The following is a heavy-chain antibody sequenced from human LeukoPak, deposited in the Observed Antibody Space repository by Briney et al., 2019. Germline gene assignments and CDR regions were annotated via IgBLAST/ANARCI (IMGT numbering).Heavy chain of an antibody. D-gene: IGHD3-22*01. CDR2: IYYSGST. CDR1: GGSISSGVYY. J-gene: IGHJ3*02. V-gene: IGHV4-30-4*08. Sequence: SETLSLTCTVSGGSISSGVYYWSWIRQPPGKGLEWIGYIYYSGSTYYNPSLKSRVTISVDTSKNQFSLKLSSVTAADTAVYYCASFNYYDSSGYYYVLEAFDIWGQGTMVTVSS. CDR3: ASFNYYDSSGYYYVLEAFDI.